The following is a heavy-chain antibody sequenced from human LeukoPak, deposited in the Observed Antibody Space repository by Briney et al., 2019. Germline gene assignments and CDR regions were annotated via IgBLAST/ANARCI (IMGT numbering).Heavy chain of an antibody. V-gene: IGHV3-7*01. CDR2: IKPDGSEK. CDR1: GFIFSNYY. Sequence: GGSLRLSCAASGFIFSNYYMNWVRQAPGKGLEWVANIKPDGSEKDYADSVRGRFTISRDNAKKSLYLQMNSLRAEDTALYYCTTLGYHLDSWGQGALVTVSS. CDR3: TTLGYHLDS. D-gene: IGHD3-22*01. J-gene: IGHJ4*02.